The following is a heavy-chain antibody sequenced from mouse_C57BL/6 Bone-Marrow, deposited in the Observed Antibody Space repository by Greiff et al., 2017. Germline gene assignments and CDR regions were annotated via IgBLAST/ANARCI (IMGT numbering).Heavy chain of an antibody. J-gene: IGHJ3*01. Sequence: QVQLQQSGPGLVQPSQRLSITCTVSGFSLTSYGVHWVRQSPGKGLEWLGVIWSGGSTDYNAAFISRLSISKDNSKSQVFFKMNSLQADDTAIYYCARTGDRTSYGYDGAWFAYWGQGTLVTVSA. CDR2: IWSGGST. D-gene: IGHD2-9*01. CDR1: GFSLTSYG. CDR3: ARTGDRTSYGYDGAWFAY. V-gene: IGHV2-2*01.